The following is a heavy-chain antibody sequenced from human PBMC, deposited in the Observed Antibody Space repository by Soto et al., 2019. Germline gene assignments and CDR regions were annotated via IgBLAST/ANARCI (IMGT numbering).Heavy chain of an antibody. D-gene: IGHD6-13*01. CDR3: ARHPERIAQIGWFDP. J-gene: IGHJ5*02. Sequence: EVQLVESGGGLVQPGGSLRISCAASGFTFSSYSMNWVRQAPGKGLEWVSYISSSSSTIYYADSVKGRFTISRDNAKNSLHLQMNSLRAEDTAVYYCARHPERIAQIGWFDPWGQGTLVTVSS. V-gene: IGHV3-48*01. CDR1: GFTFSSYS. CDR2: ISSSSSTI.